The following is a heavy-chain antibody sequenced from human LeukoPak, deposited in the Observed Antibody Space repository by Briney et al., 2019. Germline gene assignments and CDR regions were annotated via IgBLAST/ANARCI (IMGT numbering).Heavy chain of an antibody. CDR2: IKQDGSEK. Sequence: GGSLRLSCAASGFTFSSYAMSWVRQAPGKGLEWVANIKQDGSEKYYVDSVKGRFTISRDNAKNSLYLQMNSLRAEDTAVYYCARVGDTYYDFWSGYYTRTFDYWGQGTLVTVSS. V-gene: IGHV3-7*01. CDR3: ARVGDTYYDFWSGYYTRTFDY. CDR1: GFTFSSYA. D-gene: IGHD3-3*01. J-gene: IGHJ4*02.